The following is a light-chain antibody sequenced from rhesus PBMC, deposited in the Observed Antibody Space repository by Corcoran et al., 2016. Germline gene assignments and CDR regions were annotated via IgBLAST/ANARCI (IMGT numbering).Light chain of an antibody. CDR1: QSVGSY. CDR3: QQSSNLWT. CDR2: GAS. Sequence: ETVVTQSPATLSLSPGERATLSCRASQSVGSYLAWYQQKPGQAPRLLIYGASSRATCIPDRFSGSGSGTDVTHTISSLGPEDVGVYYCQQSSNLWTFGQGTKVEIK. J-gene: IGKJ1*01. V-gene: IGKV3-24*04.